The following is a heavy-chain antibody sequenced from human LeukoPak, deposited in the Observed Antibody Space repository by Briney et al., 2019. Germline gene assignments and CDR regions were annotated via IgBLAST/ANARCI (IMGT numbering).Heavy chain of an antibody. V-gene: IGHV4-59*01. CDR1: GGSISSYY. Sequence: PSETLSLTCTVSGGSISSYYWSWIRQPPGKGLEWIGYIYYSGSTNYNPSLKSRVTISVDTSKNQFSLKLSSVTAADTAVYYCARDPGTPLNAFDIWGQGTMVTVSS. CDR2: IYYSGST. CDR3: ARDPGTPLNAFDI. D-gene: IGHD1-7*01. J-gene: IGHJ3*02.